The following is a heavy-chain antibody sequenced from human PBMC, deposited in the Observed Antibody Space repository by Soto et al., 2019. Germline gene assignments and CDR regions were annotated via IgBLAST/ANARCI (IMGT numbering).Heavy chain of an antibody. CDR3: AKANRHCSGNNCYYFDY. CDR1: GYSFTSYW. Sequence: GESLKISCKGSGYSFTSYWIGWVRQMPGKGLEWMGIIYPGDSDTRYSPSFRGRFTISRDNSKNTLYLQMNSLTAEDTAVYYCAKANRHCSGNNCYYFDYWGQGTLVTVSS. J-gene: IGHJ4*02. CDR2: IYPGDSDT. D-gene: IGHD2-15*01. V-gene: IGHV5-51*01.